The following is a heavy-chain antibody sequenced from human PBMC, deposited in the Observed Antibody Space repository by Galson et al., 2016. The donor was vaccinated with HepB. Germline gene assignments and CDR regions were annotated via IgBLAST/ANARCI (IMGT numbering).Heavy chain of an antibody. D-gene: IGHD1-26*01. J-gene: IGHJ4*02. Sequence: SETLSLTCAVPGGSISNNYWWSWVRQSPGNGLEWIGEIYQTGTANYNPPFTSRATISVDKSKNQISLRLNSVTAADTAVYYCTRGTLGTTASMAFDYWGQGTLVSVSS. CDR2: IYQTGTA. CDR1: GGSISNNYW. CDR3: TRGTLGTTASMAFDY. V-gene: IGHV4-4*02.